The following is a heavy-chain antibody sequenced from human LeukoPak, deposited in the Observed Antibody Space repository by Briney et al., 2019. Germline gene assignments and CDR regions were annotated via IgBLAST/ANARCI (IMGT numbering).Heavy chain of an antibody. V-gene: IGHV1-69*13. CDR1: GGTFSSYA. J-gene: IGHJ1*01. CDR2: ITPMFGTA. Sequence: ASVKASCKASGGTFSSYAISWVRQAPGQGPEWMGGITPMFGTAKYAQKFQGRVTITADESTSTAYMELSSLRSEDTAVYYCARDSSDFRSLIPHWGQGTLVTVSS. CDR3: ARDSSDFRSLIPH. D-gene: IGHD3-3*01.